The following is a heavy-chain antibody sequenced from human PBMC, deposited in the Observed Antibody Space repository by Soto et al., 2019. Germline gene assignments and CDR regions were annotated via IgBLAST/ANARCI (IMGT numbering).Heavy chain of an antibody. V-gene: IGHV3-53*01. CDR3: ARDLGSTGSGNGSDP. Sequence: EVQLVESGGGLIQPGGSLTLSCAASGFTVSSNYMSWVRQAPGKGLAWVSVIYSGGSTYYADSVKGRFTISRDNSKNTLYLQMNSLRAEDTAVYYCARDLGSTGSGNGSDPWRQGTLLTVSS. D-gene: IGHD3-10*01. CDR1: GFTVSSNY. CDR2: IYSGGST. J-gene: IGHJ5*02.